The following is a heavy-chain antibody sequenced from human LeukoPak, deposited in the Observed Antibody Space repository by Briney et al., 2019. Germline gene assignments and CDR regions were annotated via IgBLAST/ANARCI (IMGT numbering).Heavy chain of an antibody. CDR3: ARVHDYCSGGSCVNWFDP. D-gene: IGHD2-15*01. V-gene: IGHV4-30-4*01. CDR1: GGSISSGDYY. Sequence: SQTLSLTCTVSGGSISSGDYYWSWIRQPPGKGLEGIGYIYYSGSPYYNPSLKSRFTISVDTSKNQFSLKLSYVTDADTAVYYCARVHDYCSGGSCVNWFDPWGQGTMVTVSS. CDR2: IYYSGSP. J-gene: IGHJ5*02.